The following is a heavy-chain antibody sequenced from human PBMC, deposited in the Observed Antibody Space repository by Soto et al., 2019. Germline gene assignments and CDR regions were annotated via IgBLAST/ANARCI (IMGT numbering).Heavy chain of an antibody. CDR1: GDSINSADYY. CDR3: ARXVQFYDSSGYSFYYFDY. V-gene: IGHV4-30-4*01. J-gene: IGHJ4*02. D-gene: IGHD3-22*01. Sequence: PSETLSLTCTVSGDSINSADYYWSWLRQPPGKGLEWIGYIYYSRSDYYNPSLGRRATITIDTSRNQFSLNLMSVTAADTAVYYCARXVQFYDSSGYSFYYFDYWGQGALVTVSS. CDR2: IYYSRSD.